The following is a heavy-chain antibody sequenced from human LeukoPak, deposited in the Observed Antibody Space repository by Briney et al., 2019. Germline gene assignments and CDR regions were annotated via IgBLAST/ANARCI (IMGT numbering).Heavy chain of an antibody. J-gene: IGHJ4*02. Sequence: PGGSLRLSCAASGFTFNNFAMSWGRQAPGKGLEWISAISGSGGSTYYADSVKGRFTIPRDNSKNTLYLQMNSLRAEDTALYYCTKNVKSSGWYSDYWGQGTLVTVSS. CDR1: GFTFNNFA. V-gene: IGHV3-23*01. D-gene: IGHD6-19*01. CDR2: ISGSGGST. CDR3: TKNVKSSGWYSDY.